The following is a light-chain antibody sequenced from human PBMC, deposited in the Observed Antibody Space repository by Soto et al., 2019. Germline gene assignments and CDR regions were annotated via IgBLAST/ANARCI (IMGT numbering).Light chain of an antibody. Sequence: AWTHSPGTLSLSPGEIATLCFGARQSVSSSYFACYQQRPRQAPRLLVYGASSRATGLSDRFSGSASGTDFTLTISRLEPEDFAVYYCQQYGSSGTFGQGTKLDIK. J-gene: IGKJ1*01. V-gene: IGKV3-20*01. CDR3: QQYGSSGT. CDR2: GAS. CDR1: QSVSSSY.